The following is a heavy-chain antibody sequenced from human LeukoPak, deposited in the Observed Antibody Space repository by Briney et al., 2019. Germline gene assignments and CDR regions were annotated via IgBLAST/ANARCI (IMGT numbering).Heavy chain of an antibody. D-gene: IGHD5-24*01. V-gene: IGHV4-34*01. CDR3: ARRDGYNRSFDY. CDR1: GGSISSYY. J-gene: IGHJ4*02. Sequence: SETLSLTCTVCGGSISSYYWSWIRQPPGKGLEWIGEINHSGSTNYNPSLKSRVTISVDTSKNQFSLKLSSVTAADTAVYYCARRDGYNRSFDYWGQGTLVTVSS. CDR2: INHSGST.